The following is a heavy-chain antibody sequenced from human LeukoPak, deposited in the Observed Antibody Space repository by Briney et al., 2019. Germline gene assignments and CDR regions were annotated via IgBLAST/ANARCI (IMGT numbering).Heavy chain of an antibody. J-gene: IGHJ4*02. CDR2: IKSDGTIT. CDR1: GFTFSNYW. CDR3: ARDPFYGDADLDS. V-gene: IGHV3-74*01. D-gene: IGHD4-17*01. Sequence: GGSLRLSCAASGFTFSNYWMHWVRQAPGKGLVWVSRIKSDGTITSYADSVRGRFTTSRDNAKNTLYLQMNSLRAEDTAVYYCARDPFYGDADLDSWGQGTLVTVSS.